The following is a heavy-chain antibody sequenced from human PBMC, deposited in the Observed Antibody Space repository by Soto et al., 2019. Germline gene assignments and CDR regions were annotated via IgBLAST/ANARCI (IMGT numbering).Heavy chain of an antibody. Sequence: QAPGTGLEWVAVMSSDGSKYYADTVKGRFTISRDNSKNALYLQINSLRAEDTAVYYCGKEFPPCFGYY. CDR3: GKEFPPCFGYY. J-gene: IGHJ6*01. CDR2: MSSDGSK. V-gene: IGHV3-30*18. D-gene: IGHD3-10*01.